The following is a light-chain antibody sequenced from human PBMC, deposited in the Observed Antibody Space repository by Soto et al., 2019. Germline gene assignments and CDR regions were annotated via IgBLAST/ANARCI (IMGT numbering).Light chain of an antibody. Sequence: IVMTQSPATLSLSPGERATLSRRASQSINSNLAWYQQKPGQAPRLFIFRASSRATGLPARFSASGSGTDFNLTISSLQSEDFAVYYCQQYNNWPRATFGGGTKVDIK. J-gene: IGKJ4*01. CDR2: RAS. CDR1: QSINSN. CDR3: QQYNNWPRAT. V-gene: IGKV3-15*01.